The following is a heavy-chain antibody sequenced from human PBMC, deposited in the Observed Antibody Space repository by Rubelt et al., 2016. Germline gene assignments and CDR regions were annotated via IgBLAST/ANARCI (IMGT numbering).Heavy chain of an antibody. CDR3: AGGLGFLDYMDV. V-gene: IGHV4-39*07. CDR2: INHSGST. CDR1: GDSISSSSYY. D-gene: IGHD3-3*01. J-gene: IGHJ6*03. Sequence: QLQLHESGPGLVKPSETLSLTCTVSGDSISSSSYYWGWIRQPPGKGLEWIGEINHSGSTNYNPSLKGRVTISVDTSKNQFSLKLNSVTAADTAVYYCAGGLGFLDYMDVWGKGTTVTVSS.